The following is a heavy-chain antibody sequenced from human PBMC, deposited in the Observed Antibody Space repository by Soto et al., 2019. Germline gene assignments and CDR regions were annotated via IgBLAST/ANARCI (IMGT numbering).Heavy chain of an antibody. CDR2: ISYDGSNK. V-gene: IGHV3-30*18. D-gene: IGHD1-26*01. J-gene: IGHJ6*02. CDR1: AISYTSHC. Sequence: GLRLRRPCVASAISYTSHCMRGVPQSPGKILEWLRLISYDGSNKYYADSVKGRFTISRDNSKNTLYLQMNSLRAGDTAVYYCAKDRLRGGFLTTATTNGMDVWGQGTTVTVSS. CDR3: AKDRLRGGFLTTATTNGMDV.